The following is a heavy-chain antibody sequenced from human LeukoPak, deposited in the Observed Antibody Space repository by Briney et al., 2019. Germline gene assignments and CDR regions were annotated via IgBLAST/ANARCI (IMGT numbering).Heavy chain of an antibody. V-gene: IGHV1-8*01. CDR3: ARGYSSSWGSYYYYYMDV. D-gene: IGHD6-13*01. Sequence: ASVKVSCKASGYTFTSYDINWVRQATGQGLEWMGWMNPNSGNTGYAQKFQGRVTMTRNTSISTAYMELSSLRSEDTAVYYYARGYSSSWGSYYYYYMDVWGKGTTVTVSS. J-gene: IGHJ6*03. CDR1: GYTFTSYD. CDR2: MNPNSGNT.